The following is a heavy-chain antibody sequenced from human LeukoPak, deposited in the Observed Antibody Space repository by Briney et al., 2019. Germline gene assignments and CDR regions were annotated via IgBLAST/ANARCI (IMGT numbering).Heavy chain of an antibody. CDR1: GFTFSSYS. V-gene: IGHV3-48*01. CDR2: ISSSSSTI. J-gene: IGHJ4*02. CDR3: ASQTSGYSGYSSHY. D-gene: IGHD5-12*01. Sequence: GGSLRLSCAASGFTFSSYSMNWVRQAPGKGLEWVSYISSSSSTIYYADSVKGRFTISRDNSKNTLYLQMNSLRAVDTAVYYCASQTSGYSGYSSHYWGQGTLVTVSS.